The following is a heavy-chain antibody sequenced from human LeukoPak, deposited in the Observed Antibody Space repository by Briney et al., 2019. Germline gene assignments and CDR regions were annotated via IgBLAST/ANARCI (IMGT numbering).Heavy chain of an antibody. J-gene: IGHJ3*02. CDR1: GFTFSSYW. CDR3: ARHYYSSGWDASDAFDI. D-gene: IGHD6-19*01. Sequence: GGSLRLSCAASGFTFSSYWMHWVRHAPGKGLVWVSRINSDGSSTSYADSVKGRFTISRDNAKNTLYLQMNSLRAEDTAVYYCARHYYSSGWDASDAFDIWGQGTMVTVSS. V-gene: IGHV3-74*01. CDR2: INSDGSST.